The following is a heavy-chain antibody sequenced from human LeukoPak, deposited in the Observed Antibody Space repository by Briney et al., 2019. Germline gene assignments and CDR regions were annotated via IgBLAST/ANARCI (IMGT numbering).Heavy chain of an antibody. V-gene: IGHV3-33*06. J-gene: IGHJ4*02. CDR3: AKADLVRYFDWLSN. Sequence: GGSLRLSCAASGFTFSSYGMHWVRQAPGKGLEWVAVIWYDGSNKDYADSVKGRFTISRDNSKNTLYLQMNSLRAEDTAVYYCAKADLVRYFDWLSNWGQGTLVTVSS. CDR2: IWYDGSNK. CDR1: GFTFSSYG. D-gene: IGHD3-9*01.